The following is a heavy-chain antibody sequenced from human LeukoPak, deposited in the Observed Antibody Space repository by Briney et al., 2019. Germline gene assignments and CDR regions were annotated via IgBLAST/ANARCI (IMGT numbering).Heavy chain of an antibody. D-gene: IGHD2-15*01. CDR3: ARGPYCTGGSCYHRFDY. CDR2: IYHSGST. CDR1: GGSISSSNW. Sequence: PSETLSLTCAVSGGSISSSNWWSWVRQPPGKGLEWIGEIYHSGSTNYNPSLKSRVTILVDTSRNLFSLKLTSVTAADTAVYFCARGPYCTGGSCYHRFDYWGQGTLVTVSS. J-gene: IGHJ4*02. V-gene: IGHV4-4*02.